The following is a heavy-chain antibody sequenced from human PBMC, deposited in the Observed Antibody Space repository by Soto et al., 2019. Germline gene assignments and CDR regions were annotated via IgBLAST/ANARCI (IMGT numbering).Heavy chain of an antibody. V-gene: IGHV3-23*01. D-gene: IGHD3-9*01. CDR1: GFTFSTYA. J-gene: IGHJ4*02. CDR3: ATNFLVGYYYFDY. Sequence: GGSLRLSCAASGFTFSTYAMSWVRQAPGKGLEWVSTITGSGGSTHYADSVKGRFTISRDNSKNTLYLQINSLTAEDTAVYYCATNFLVGYYYFDYWGQGTLVTVSS. CDR2: ITGSGGST.